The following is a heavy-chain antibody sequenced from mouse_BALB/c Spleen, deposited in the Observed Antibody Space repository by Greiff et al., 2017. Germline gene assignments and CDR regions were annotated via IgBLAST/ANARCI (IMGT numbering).Heavy chain of an antibody. CDR1: GYAFTSYN. D-gene: IGHD2-3*01. V-gene: IGHV1S135*01. CDR3: ARAGKDGYYTWFAY. J-gene: IGHJ3*01. CDR2: IDPYNGGT. Sequence: VQLQQSGPELVKPGASVKVSCKASGYAFTSYNMYWVKQSHGKSLEWIGYIDPYNGGTSYNQKFKGKATLTADKSSSTAYMQLSSLTSEDSAVYFCARAGKDGYYTWFAYWGQGTLVTVSA.